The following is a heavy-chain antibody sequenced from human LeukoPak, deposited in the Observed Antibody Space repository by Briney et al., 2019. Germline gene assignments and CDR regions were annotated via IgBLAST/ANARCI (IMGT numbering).Heavy chain of an antibody. V-gene: IGHV1-2*02. CDR2: INPNSGGT. D-gene: IGHD2-2*01. J-gene: IGHJ5*02. CDR3: ARDRTIVVVPAAKENWFDP. CDR1: GYTFTGYY. Sequence: ASVKVSCKASGYTFTGYYMHWVRQAPGQGLEWMGWINPNSGGTNYAQKFQGRVPMTRDTSISTAYMELSRLRSDDTAVYYCARDRTIVVVPAAKENWFDPWGQGTLVTVSS.